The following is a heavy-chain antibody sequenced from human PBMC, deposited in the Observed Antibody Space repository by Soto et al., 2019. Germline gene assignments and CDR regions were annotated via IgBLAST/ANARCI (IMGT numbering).Heavy chain of an antibody. CDR2: INGDEDSTK. V-gene: IGHV3-74*01. D-gene: IGHD3-22*01. CDR1: GFTFNSYW. CDR3: VTDSHGDY. Sequence: EVQLVESGGGLVQPGGSLRLSCAASGFTFNSYWMHWVRHAPGKGLEWVSRINGDEDSTKNYEDAVKGLTTISRDNVKNTLYLQMNILRAEATAVYYAVTDSHGDYWGQGTLVTVSS. J-gene: IGHJ4*02.